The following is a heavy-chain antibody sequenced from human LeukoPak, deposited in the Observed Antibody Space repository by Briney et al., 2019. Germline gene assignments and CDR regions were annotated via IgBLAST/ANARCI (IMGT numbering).Heavy chain of an antibody. CDR3: ARDNWNDGGFDY. CDR2: IYTSGST. V-gene: IGHV4-61*02. D-gene: IGHD1-20*01. J-gene: IGHJ4*02. Sequence: SETLSLTCTVSGGSISSGSYYWSWIRQPARKGLEWIGRIYTSGSTNYNPSLKSRVTISVATSKNQFSLKLSSVTAADTAVYYCARDNWNDGGFDYWGQGTLVTVSS. CDR1: GGSISSGSYY.